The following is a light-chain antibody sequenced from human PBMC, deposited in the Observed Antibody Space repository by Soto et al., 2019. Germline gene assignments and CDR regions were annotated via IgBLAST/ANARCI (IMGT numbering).Light chain of an antibody. CDR2: EVS. J-gene: IGLJ2*01. Sequence: QSALTQPASVSGSPGQSITISCTGTSSDVGDCEYVSWYQKYPAKAPKLLIYEVSTRPSGVSDRFSGSKSGNTASLTISGLQAEDEADYSCTSCRRSNSLERFGGGTKDTVL. V-gene: IGLV2-14*01. CDR3: TSCRRSNSLER. CDR1: SSDVGDCEY.